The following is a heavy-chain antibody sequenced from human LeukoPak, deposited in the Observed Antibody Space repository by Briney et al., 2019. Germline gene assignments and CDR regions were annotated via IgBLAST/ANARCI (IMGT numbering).Heavy chain of an antibody. J-gene: IGHJ4*02. Sequence: GGSLRLSCAASGFTFSSYSMNWVRQAPGKGLEWVSSISSSSSYTYYADSVKGRFTISRDNAKNSLYLQMNSLRAEDTAVYYCASTYYYVNDYWGQGTLVTVSS. CDR3: ASTYYYVNDY. D-gene: IGHD3-10*02. CDR2: ISSSSSYT. CDR1: GFTFSSYS. V-gene: IGHV3-21*01.